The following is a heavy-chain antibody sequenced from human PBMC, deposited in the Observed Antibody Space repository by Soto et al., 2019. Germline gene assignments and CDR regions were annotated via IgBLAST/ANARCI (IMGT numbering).Heavy chain of an antibody. Sequence: QVQLQESGPGLVKPSQTLSLMCTVSGAPISGGDYHWSWILQPPGKGLEWMGYIFPSGATHYNSSLGSRITMSVETSKSHVSLKLTSVTAADTAVYFCARGSAAKRYFDLWGRGTLVTVSS. D-gene: IGHD5-18*01. CDR1: GAPISGGDYH. V-gene: IGHV4-30-4*01. J-gene: IGHJ2*01. CDR3: ARGSAAKRYFDL. CDR2: IFPSGAT.